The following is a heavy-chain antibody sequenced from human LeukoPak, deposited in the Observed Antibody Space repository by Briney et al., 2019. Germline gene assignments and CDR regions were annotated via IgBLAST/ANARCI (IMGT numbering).Heavy chain of an antibody. CDR1: GGSISSYY. D-gene: IGHD3-10*01. V-gene: IGHV4-59*01. CDR2: ICYSGST. CDR3: ASPRSGSHEIDY. J-gene: IGHJ4*02. Sequence: PSETLSLTCTVSGGSISSYYWSWIRQPPGKGLEWIGYICYSGSTKYNPSLKSRVTISVDTSKKQFSLKLSSVTAADTAVYYCASPRSGSHEIDYWGQGTLVTVSS.